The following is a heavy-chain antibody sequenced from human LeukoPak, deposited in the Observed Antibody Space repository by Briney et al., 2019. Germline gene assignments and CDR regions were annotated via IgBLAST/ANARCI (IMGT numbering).Heavy chain of an antibody. CDR1: GYTFTGYY. CDR2: INPNSGGT. J-gene: IGHJ4*02. CDR3: AIDYGSGSYYLDY. V-gene: IGHV1-2*02. Sequence: ASVKVSCKASGYTFTGYYMHWVRQAPGQGLEWMGWINPNSGGTSYAQKFQGRVTMTRDTSISTAYMELSRLRSDDTAVYYCAIDYGSGSYYLDYWGQGTLVTVSS. D-gene: IGHD3-10*01.